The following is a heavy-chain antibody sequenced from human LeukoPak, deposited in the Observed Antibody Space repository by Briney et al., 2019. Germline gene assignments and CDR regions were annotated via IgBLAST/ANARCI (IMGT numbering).Heavy chain of an antibody. CDR1: VGSISSCDYS. CDR2: FYYSGST. CDR3: ARHLTGIAVAAYYYYGMDA. V-gene: IGHV4-30-4*01. Sequence: SQTLSLTCTVSVGSISSCDYSWRWIRQPPGKGLEWIGYFYYSGSTYYNPSLKSRVTITVDTPKTQFSLKLSSMTAADTAVYYSARHLTGIAVAAYYYYGMDAWGQGTTVTVSS. J-gene: IGHJ6*02. D-gene: IGHD6-19*01.